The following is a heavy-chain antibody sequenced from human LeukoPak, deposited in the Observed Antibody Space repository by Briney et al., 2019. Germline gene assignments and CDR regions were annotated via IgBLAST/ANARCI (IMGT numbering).Heavy chain of an antibody. Sequence: SETLSLTCAVSLESIIVDFWSCVREPPGKGLEWIGYIYSTGSPNYKPSHKSRVTISVDTSKNQFSLKLRSVTAEDTAVYYGARGWAFDIWGQGTMVTVSS. CDR3: ARGWAFDI. CDR2: IYSTGSP. CDR1: LESIIVDF. V-gene: IGHV4-59*01. J-gene: IGHJ3*02.